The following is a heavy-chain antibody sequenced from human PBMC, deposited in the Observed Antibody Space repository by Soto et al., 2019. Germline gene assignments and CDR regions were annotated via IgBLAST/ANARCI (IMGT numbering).Heavy chain of an antibody. CDR1: GFTFSSYG. CDR2: ISYDGSNK. V-gene: IGHV3-30*18. CDR3: ANTGVLRYFAHYLGGMDV. Sequence: GGSLRLSCAASGFTFSSYGMHWVRQAPGKGLEWVAVISYDGSNKYYADSVKGRFTISRDNSKNTLYLQMNSLRAEDTAVYYCANTGVLRYFAHYLGGMDVWGQGTTVTVSS. J-gene: IGHJ6*02. D-gene: IGHD3-9*01.